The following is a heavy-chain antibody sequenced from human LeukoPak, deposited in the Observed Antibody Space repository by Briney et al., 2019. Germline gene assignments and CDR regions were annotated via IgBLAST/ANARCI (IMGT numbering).Heavy chain of an antibody. V-gene: IGHV4-30-4*07. CDR1: GDSISSGGYS. D-gene: IGHD1-26*01. CDR3: ARRRSIVGARDFDY. Sequence: PSETLSLTCAVSGDSISSGGYSWSWIRQPPGKALEWIGYISSTGSTYYNPSLKSRLSISSDTSKNQFSLNLSSVTAADTAVYYCARRRSIVGARDFDYWGQGTLVTVSS. CDR2: ISSTGST. J-gene: IGHJ4*02.